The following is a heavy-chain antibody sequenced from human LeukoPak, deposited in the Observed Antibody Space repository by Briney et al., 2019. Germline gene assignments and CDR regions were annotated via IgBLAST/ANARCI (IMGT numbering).Heavy chain of an antibody. J-gene: IGHJ4*02. CDR3: ARGPYFDSWSGYPYFDY. Sequence: SETLSLTCTVSGGSTSSSSYYWGWIRQPPGKGLEWIGSIYYSGSTYYNPSLKSRVTISVDTSKNQFSLKLSSVTAADTAVYYCARGPYFDSWSGYPYFDYWGQGTLVTVSS. V-gene: IGHV4-39*07. CDR2: IYYSGST. CDR1: GGSTSSSSYY. D-gene: IGHD3-3*01.